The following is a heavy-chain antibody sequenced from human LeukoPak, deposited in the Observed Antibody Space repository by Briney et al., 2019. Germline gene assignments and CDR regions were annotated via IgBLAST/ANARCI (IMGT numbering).Heavy chain of an antibody. CDR1: GDSISSGSYY. V-gene: IGHV4-61*02. D-gene: IGHD3-16*01. CDR3: AREPGTFDYPYMDV. Sequence: SQTLSLTCSVSGDSISSGSYYWSWIRQPAGKGLEWIGRIYTSGSTNYIPSLKSRVTISVDTSKNQFSLKLSSVTAADTAVYYCAREPGTFDYPYMDVWGKGTTVTISS. CDR2: IYTSGST. J-gene: IGHJ6*03.